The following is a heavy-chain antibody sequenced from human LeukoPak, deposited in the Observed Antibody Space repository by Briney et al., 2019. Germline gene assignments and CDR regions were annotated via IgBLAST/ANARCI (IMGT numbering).Heavy chain of an antibody. CDR1: GGSFSAYY. CDR2: INHSGST. V-gene: IGHV4-34*01. Sequence: SETLSLTGAVYGGSFSAYYWSWLRHPPGTGLEWIGEINHSGSTNYKPSLKRRVTISIDTTKTQSSLEMSSVTAADTAVYYCARGRGARSSRWYNWFDPWGQGTLVTVSS. J-gene: IGHJ5*02. D-gene: IGHD6-13*01. CDR3: ARGRGARSSRWYNWFDP.